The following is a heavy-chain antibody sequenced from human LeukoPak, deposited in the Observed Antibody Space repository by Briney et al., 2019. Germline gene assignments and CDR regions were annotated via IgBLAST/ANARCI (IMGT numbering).Heavy chain of an antibody. CDR1: GSTVSSNY. Sequence: GGSLRLSCAASGSTVSSNYMSWVRQAPGKGLEWVSVIYSGGSTYYADSVKGRFTISRDNSKNTLYLQMNSLRAEDTAVYYCAREVDYGDYYFDYWGQGTLVTVSS. CDR2: IYSGGST. CDR3: AREVDYGDYYFDY. D-gene: IGHD4-17*01. V-gene: IGHV3-53*01. J-gene: IGHJ4*02.